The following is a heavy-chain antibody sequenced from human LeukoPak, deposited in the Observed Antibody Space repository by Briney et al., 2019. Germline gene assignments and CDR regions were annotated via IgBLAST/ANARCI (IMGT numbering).Heavy chain of an antibody. J-gene: IGHJ4*02. CDR2: ISGSGGAT. D-gene: IGHD6-19*01. V-gene: IGHV3-23*01. CDR3: AKRTVGWPSYFDS. CDR1: GFTFSSYV. Sequence: GGSLRLSCAASGFTFSSYVMNWVRQAPGKGLEWVSTISGSGGATFYADSMNGRFTISRDNSKNTLYLQMNSLRAEDTAVYYRAKRTVGWPSYFDSWGQGTLVTVSS.